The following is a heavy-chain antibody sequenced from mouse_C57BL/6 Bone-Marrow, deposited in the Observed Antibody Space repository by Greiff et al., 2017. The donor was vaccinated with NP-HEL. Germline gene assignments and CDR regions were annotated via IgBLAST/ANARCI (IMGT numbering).Heavy chain of an antibody. Sequence: VMLVESGAELARPGASVKLSCKASGYTFTSYGISWVKQRTGQGLEWIGEIYPRSGNTYYNEKFKGKATLTADKSSSTAYMELRSLTSEDSAVYFCAREDWERYFDVWGTGTTVTVSS. J-gene: IGHJ1*03. CDR3: AREDWERYFDV. CDR1: GYTFTSYG. D-gene: IGHD4-1*01. CDR2: IYPRSGNT. V-gene: IGHV1-81*01.